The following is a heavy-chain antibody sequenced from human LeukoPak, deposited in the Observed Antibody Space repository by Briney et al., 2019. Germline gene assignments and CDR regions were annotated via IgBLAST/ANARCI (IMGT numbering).Heavy chain of an antibody. J-gene: IGHJ4*02. V-gene: IGHV3-7*01. Sequence: PGGSLRLSCAASGFTFNHYWMSWVRQAPGKGLEWVANIKQDGSEKYYVDSVKGRFTISRENVKNSLYLQMNSLRADDAAMYYCARDSRALPSWGQGTLVTVSS. CDR3: ARDSRALPS. CDR1: GFTFNHYW. CDR2: IKQDGSEK.